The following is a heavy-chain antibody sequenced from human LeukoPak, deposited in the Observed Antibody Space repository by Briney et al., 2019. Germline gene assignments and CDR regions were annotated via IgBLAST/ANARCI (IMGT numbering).Heavy chain of an antibody. V-gene: IGHV3-33*06. CDR1: GFTLSTNG. J-gene: IGHJ6*03. D-gene: IGHD3-22*01. Sequence: GGSLRLSCAASGFTLSTNGMHWVRQAPGKGLEWVAVMWYDGSNKYYADSVKGRFTISRDNSKNTLYLQMNSLRVEDTAVYYCAKDGYYDSSGYYYRSFHYYFYIDVWGKGTTVTVSS. CDR3: AKDGYYDSSGYYYRSFHYYFYIDV. CDR2: MWYDGSNK.